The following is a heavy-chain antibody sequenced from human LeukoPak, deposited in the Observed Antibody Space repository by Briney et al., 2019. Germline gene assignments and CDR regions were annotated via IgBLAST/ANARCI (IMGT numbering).Heavy chain of an antibody. V-gene: IGHV1-2*02. D-gene: IGHD5-24*01. CDR3: ARDPVDGYSHYDF. CDR2: ISPNSGGT. Sequence: ASVKVSCKASRYTFTDSYMHWVRQAPGQGLEWMGWISPNSGGTNYAQKFQGRVTMTRDTSISTAYMELTGLTSDDTAIYYCARDPVDGYSHYDFWGQGTLVTVSS. J-gene: IGHJ4*02. CDR1: RYTFTDSY.